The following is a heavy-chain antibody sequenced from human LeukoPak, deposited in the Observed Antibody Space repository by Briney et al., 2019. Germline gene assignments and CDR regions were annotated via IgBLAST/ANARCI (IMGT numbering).Heavy chain of an antibody. J-gene: IGHJ4*02. D-gene: IGHD3-10*01. V-gene: IGHV4-34*01. CDR2: INHSGST. CDR3: ATFGYYGSW. Sequence: SETLSLTCAVYGGSFSGYYWSWIRQPPGKGPEWIGEINHSGSTNYNPSLKSRVTISVDTSKNQFSLKLSSVTAADTAVYYCATFGYYGSWWGQGTLVTVSS. CDR1: GGSFSGYY.